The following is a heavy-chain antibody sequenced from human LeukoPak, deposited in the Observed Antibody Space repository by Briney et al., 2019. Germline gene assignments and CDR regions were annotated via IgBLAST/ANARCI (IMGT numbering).Heavy chain of an antibody. Sequence: ASVKVSCKASGYTFTSYYMRWVRQAPGQGLEWMGIINPSGGSTSYAQKFQGRVTISVDTSKNQFSLKLSSVTAADTAVYYCARAGSVVMALLGFTHAFDIWGQGTMVTVSS. CDR1: GYTFTSYY. V-gene: IGHV1-46*01. CDR2: INPSGGST. CDR3: ARAGSVVMALLGFTHAFDI. J-gene: IGHJ3*02. D-gene: IGHD3-22*01.